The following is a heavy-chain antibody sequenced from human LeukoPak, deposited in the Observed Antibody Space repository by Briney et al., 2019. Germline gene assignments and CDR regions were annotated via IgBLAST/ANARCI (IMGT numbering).Heavy chain of an antibody. CDR3: ARIETTSVFGYYYYYMDV. CDR2: IYYSGST. J-gene: IGHJ6*03. V-gene: IGHV4-59*01. D-gene: IGHD3-10*01. CDR1: GGSISSYY. Sequence: TTSETLSLTCTVSGGSISSYYWSWIRQPPGKGLEWIGYIYYSGSTNYNPSLKSRVTISVDTSKNQFSLKLSSVTAADTAVYYCARIETTSVFGYYYYYMDVWGKGTTVTVSS.